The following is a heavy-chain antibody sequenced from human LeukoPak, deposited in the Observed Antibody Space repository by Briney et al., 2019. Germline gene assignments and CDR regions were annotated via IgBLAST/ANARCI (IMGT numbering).Heavy chain of an antibody. CDR3: ARVGVHDYGDPRLDY. V-gene: IGHV3-21*04. J-gene: IGHJ4*02. CDR1: GFTFSSYS. D-gene: IGHD4-17*01. Sequence: PGGSLRLSCAASGFTFSSYSMNWVRQAPGKGLEWVSSISSSSSYIYYADSVKGRFTISRDNAKNSLYLQMNSLRAEDTAVYYCARVGVHDYGDPRLDYWGQGTLVTVSS. CDR2: ISSSSSYI.